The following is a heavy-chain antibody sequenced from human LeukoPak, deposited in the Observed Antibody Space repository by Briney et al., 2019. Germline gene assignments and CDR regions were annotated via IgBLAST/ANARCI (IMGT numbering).Heavy chain of an antibody. D-gene: IGHD3-22*01. J-gene: IGHJ4*02. V-gene: IGHV3-7*01. CDR1: GFTFTDYF. CDR2: IKHNGGEK. Sequence: GGSLRLSCVASGFTFTDYFMSWVRQAPGKGLEWVASIKHNGGEKCYVDSVKGRFTISRDNAKNSLYLEMSSLRVEDTAVYYCARDRGWRTSGYYLYHFDYWGQGTLVTFAS. CDR3: ARDRGWRTSGYYLYHFDY.